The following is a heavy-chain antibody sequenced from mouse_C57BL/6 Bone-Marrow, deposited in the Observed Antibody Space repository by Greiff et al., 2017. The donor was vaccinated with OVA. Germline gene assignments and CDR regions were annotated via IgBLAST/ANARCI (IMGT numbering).Heavy chain of an antibody. D-gene: IGHD1-1*01. J-gene: IGHJ1*03. CDR3: ARSPYYYYSSYRWYFDV. CDR2: IYPGSGST. V-gene: IGHV1-55*01. Sequence: QVQLQQPGAELVKPGASVKMSCKASGYTFTSYWITWVKQRPGQGLEWIGDIYPGSGSTNYNEKFKSKATLTVDTSSSTAYMQLSSLTSEDSAVYYCARSPYYYYSSYRWYFDVWGTGTTVTVSS. CDR1: GYTFTSYW.